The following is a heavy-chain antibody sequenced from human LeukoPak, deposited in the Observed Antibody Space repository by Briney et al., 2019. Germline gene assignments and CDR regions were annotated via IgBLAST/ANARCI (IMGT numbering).Heavy chain of an antibody. D-gene: IGHD6-19*01. CDR2: IYYSGST. J-gene: IGHJ4*02. V-gene: IGHV4-39*01. CDR3: ARLPLSGSSGWYFGY. Sequence: SETLSLTCTVSGGSISSSSYYWGWIRQPPGKGLEWIGSIYYSGSTYYNPSLKSRVTISVDTSKNQFSLKLSSVTAADTAVYYCARLPLSGSSGWYFGYWGQGTLVTVSS. CDR1: GGSISSSSYY.